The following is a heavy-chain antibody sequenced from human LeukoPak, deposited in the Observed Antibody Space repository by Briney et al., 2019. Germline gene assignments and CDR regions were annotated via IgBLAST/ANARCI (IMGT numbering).Heavy chain of an antibody. V-gene: IGHV1-2*02. J-gene: IGHJ5*02. D-gene: IGHD2-21*01. CDR2: INPNSGGT. CDR1: GYTFTDYY. Sequence: ASVKVSCKTSGYTFTDYYMHWVRQTPGQGLEWMGWINPNSGGTSSAQKFQGRVTMTRDTSITTVYMEVNWLTSDDTAIYYCARADRLHGGPYLIGPWGQGTLVTVSS. CDR3: ARADRLHGGPYLIGP.